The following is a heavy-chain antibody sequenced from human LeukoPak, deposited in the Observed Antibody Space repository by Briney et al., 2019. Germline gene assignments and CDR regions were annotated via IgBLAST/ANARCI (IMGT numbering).Heavy chain of an antibody. J-gene: IGHJ3*02. CDR2: ISSSGSTI. Sequence: PGGSLRLSCAASGFTFSSYEMNWVRQAPGKGLEWVSYISSSGSTIYYADSVKGRFTISRDNAKNSLYLQMNSLRAEDTAVYYCARDHQVYSSVAFDIWGQGTMVTVSS. CDR3: ARDHQVYSSVAFDI. D-gene: IGHD6-19*01. V-gene: IGHV3-48*03. CDR1: GFTFSSYE.